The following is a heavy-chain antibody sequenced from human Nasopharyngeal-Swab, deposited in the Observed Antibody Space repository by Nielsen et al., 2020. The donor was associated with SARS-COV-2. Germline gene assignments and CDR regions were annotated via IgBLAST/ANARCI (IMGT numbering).Heavy chain of an antibody. Sequence: WIRQPPGKGLEWIGEINHSGSTNYNPSLKSRVTISVDTSKSQFSLKLSSVTAADTAVYYCARVVKSLDHITMVQGVRTLDPWGQGTLVTVSS. CDR2: INHSGST. D-gene: IGHD3-10*01. J-gene: IGHJ5*02. V-gene: IGHV4-34*01. CDR3: ARVVKSLDHITMVQGVRTLDP.